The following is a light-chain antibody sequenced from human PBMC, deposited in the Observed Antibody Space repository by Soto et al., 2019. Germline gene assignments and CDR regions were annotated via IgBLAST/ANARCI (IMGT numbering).Light chain of an antibody. Sequence: DIVLTQSPGTLSLSPGERATLSCRASQSVGRSYLAWYQQKPGQAPRLLIYDASTRAPGFPARFSGSGSGTEFTLTISSLQSEDFAVYYCQQYNNWPSIAFGQGTRLGL. CDR1: QSVGRS. CDR3: QQYNNWPSIA. CDR2: DAS. J-gene: IGKJ5*01. V-gene: IGKV3-15*01.